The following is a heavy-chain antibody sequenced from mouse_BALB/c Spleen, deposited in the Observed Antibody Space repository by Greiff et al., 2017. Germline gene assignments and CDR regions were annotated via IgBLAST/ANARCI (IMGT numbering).Heavy chain of an antibody. CDR2: ISYSGST. Sequence: EVQLQESGPGLVKPSQSLSLTCTVTGYSITSDYAWNWIRQFPGNKLEWMGYISYSGSTSYNPSLKSRISITRDTSKNQFFLQLNSVTTEDTATYYCARYTTDFDYWGQGTTLTVSS. CDR3: ARYTTDFDY. V-gene: IGHV3-2*02. CDR1: GYSITSDYA. J-gene: IGHJ2*01. D-gene: IGHD1-1*01.